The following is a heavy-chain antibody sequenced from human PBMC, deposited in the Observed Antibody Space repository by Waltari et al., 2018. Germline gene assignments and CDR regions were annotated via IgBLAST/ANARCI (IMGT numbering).Heavy chain of an antibody. V-gene: IGHV1-69-2*01. Sequence: EVQLVQSGAEVKKPGATVKISCKASGYTFVDYYMHWLQQAPGKGPEWMGRVDPDDGETIYADNFQGRVTITTDKSTDTAYMEMSGLKSEDTAVYYCATTLIVVAANPVFDIWGQGTMVTVSS. CDR1: GYTFVDYY. D-gene: IGHD1-26*01. CDR3: ATTLIVVAANPVFDI. J-gene: IGHJ3*02. CDR2: VDPDDGET.